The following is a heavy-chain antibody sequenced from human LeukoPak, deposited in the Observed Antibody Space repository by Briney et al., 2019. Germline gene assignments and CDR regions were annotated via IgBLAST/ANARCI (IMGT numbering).Heavy chain of an antibody. CDR2: ISAYNGNT. V-gene: IGHV1-18*01. J-gene: IGHJ5*02. D-gene: IGHD1-26*01. CDR3: ARDRLVGATWTGGPWLDP. CDR1: GYTFTSYG. Sequence: ASVKVSCKASGYTFTSYGISWVRQAPGQGLEWMGWISAYNGNTNYAQKLQGRVTMTTDTSTSTAYMELRSLRSDDTAVYYCARDRLVGATWTGGPWLDPWGQGTLVTVSS.